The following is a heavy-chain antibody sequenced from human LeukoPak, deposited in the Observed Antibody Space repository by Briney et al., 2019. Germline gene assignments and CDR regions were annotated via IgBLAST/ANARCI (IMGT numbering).Heavy chain of an antibody. CDR3: ARRTDYSNYVWFDP. CDR2: IYPGDSDT. CDR1: GYSFTSYW. Sequence: GESLKISCXGSGYSFTSYWIGWARQMPGKGLEWMRIIYPGDSDTRYSPSFQGQVTISADKSISTAYLQWSSLKASDTAMYYCARRTDYSNYVWFDPWGQGTLVTVSS. J-gene: IGHJ5*02. D-gene: IGHD4-11*01. V-gene: IGHV5-51*01.